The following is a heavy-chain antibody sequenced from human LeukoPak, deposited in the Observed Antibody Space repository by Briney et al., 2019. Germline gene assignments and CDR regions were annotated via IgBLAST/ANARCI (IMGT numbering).Heavy chain of an antibody. CDR3: ARWPQGYFDL. Sequence: SETLSLTCTVSGGSISSYYWSWIRQPPRKGLEWIGYIYYSGSTNYNPSLKSRVTISVDTSKNQFSLKLSSVTAADTAVYYCARWPQGYFDLWGRGTLVTVSS. CDR1: GGSISSYY. V-gene: IGHV4-59*12. J-gene: IGHJ2*01. CDR2: IYYSGST.